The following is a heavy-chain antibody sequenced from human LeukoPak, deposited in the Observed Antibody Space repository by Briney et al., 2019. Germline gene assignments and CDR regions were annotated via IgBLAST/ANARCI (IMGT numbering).Heavy chain of an antibody. V-gene: IGHV1-24*01. CDR1: EYTLTELS. Sequence: ASVKVSCKVSEYTLTELSMHWVRQAPGKGLEWLGGFDPEDGEIIYAQKFQGRVTMSDDTSTDTAYMELGSLRSDDTAVYYCAADRGDYSGSYWTAFDIWGQGTMVTVCS. CDR2: FDPEDGEI. J-gene: IGHJ3*02. D-gene: IGHD1-26*01. CDR3: AADRGDYSGSYWTAFDI.